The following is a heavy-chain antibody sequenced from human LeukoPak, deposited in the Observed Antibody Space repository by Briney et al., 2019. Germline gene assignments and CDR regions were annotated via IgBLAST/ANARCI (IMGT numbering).Heavy chain of an antibody. CDR2: ISSSSSYI. J-gene: IGHJ4*02. Sequence: GGSLRLSCAASGFTFSNHVMNWVRQAPGKGLEWVSSISSSSSYIYYADSVKGRFTISRDNAKNSLYLQMNSLRAEDTAVYYCARSTLGAYCSGGSCYSPLSDYWGQGTLVTVSS. D-gene: IGHD2-15*01. V-gene: IGHV3-21*01. CDR3: ARSTLGAYCSGGSCYSPLSDY. CDR1: GFTFSNHV.